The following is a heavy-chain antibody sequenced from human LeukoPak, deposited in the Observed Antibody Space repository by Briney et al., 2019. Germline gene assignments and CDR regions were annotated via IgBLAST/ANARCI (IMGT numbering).Heavy chain of an antibody. CDR3: AKSVCRFLEWSYRSCCNYYMDV. Sequence: SVKVSCKASGDTFSSYAISWVRQAPGQGLEWMGGIIPIFGTVDYAQKFQGRVTITADKSTSTAYMELSSLRSEDTAVYYCAKSVCRFLEWSYRSCCNYYMDVWGKGTTVTVSS. D-gene: IGHD3-3*01. CDR1: GDTFSSYA. CDR2: IIPIFGTV. J-gene: IGHJ6*03. V-gene: IGHV1-69*06.